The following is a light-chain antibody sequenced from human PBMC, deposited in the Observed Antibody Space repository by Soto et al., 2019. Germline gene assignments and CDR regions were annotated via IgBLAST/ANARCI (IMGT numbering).Light chain of an antibody. J-gene: IGLJ1*01. CDR2: DVT. CDR1: NPDIGGYNY. CDR3: SSYRAYRALEV. V-gene: IGLV2-14*03. Sequence: QSALTQPDSVSASLGESITISCTGTNPDIGGYNYVSWYQQHPGKAPKLVIYDVTSPPSGIPNRFSGSKSGFTASLTTSGLQAEDDAHCFGSSYRAYRALEVFGTGTKLTVL.